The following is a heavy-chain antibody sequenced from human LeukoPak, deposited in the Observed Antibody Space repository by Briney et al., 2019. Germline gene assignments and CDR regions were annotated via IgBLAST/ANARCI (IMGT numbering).Heavy chain of an antibody. CDR2: ISSSSSFI. CDR3: ARDPPLGSCSAISCPHLDY. Sequence: KPGGSLRLSCAASGFTFSRYSMNWVRQAPGKGLEWVSSISSSSSFIYYADSVKGRFTISRDNAKNSLHLQMNSMRAEDTAVYYCARDPPLGSCSAISCPHLDYWGQGTLVTVSS. V-gene: IGHV3-21*01. J-gene: IGHJ4*02. CDR1: GFTFSRYS. D-gene: IGHD2-2*01.